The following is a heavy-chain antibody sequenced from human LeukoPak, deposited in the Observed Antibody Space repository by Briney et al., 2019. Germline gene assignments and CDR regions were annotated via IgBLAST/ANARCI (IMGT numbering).Heavy chain of an antibody. CDR3: ARILHIGGPPNWFDP. Sequence: SETLSLTCTVSGCSISSGYYWGWIRQPPGKGLEWIGSIYHSGSTYYNPSLKSRVTISVDTSKNQFSLKPSSVTAADTAVYYCARILHIGGPPNWFDPWGQGTLSPSPQ. J-gene: IGHJ5*02. D-gene: IGHD5-12*01. CDR2: IYHSGST. CDR1: GCSISSGYY. V-gene: IGHV4-38-2*02.